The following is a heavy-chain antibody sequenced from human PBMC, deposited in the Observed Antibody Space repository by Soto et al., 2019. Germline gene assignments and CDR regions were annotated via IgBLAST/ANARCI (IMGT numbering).Heavy chain of an antibody. D-gene: IGHD2-15*01. CDR1: GDSVSSNSAA. CDR3: ASGWQLHY. V-gene: IGHV6-1*01. J-gene: IGHJ4*02. CDR2: TYYRSKWYY. Sequence: SQTLSLTCAISGDSVSSNSAASNLIRQSPSRGLEWLGRTYYRSKWYYDYAVSVKSRITINPDTSKNQFSLQLNSVTPEDTAVYYCASGWQLHYWGQGTLVTVSS.